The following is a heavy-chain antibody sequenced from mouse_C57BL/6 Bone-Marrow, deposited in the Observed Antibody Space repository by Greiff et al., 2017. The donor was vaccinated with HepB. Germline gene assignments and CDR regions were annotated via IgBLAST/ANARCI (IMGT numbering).Heavy chain of an antibody. Sequence: EVQLQQSGPELVKPGASVKMSCKASGYTFTDYNMHWVKQSHGKSLEWIGYINPNNGGTSYNQKFKGKATLTVNKSSSTAYMELRSLTSEDSAVYYCARHRPYYSNLYWYFDVWGTGTTVTVSS. CDR3: ARHRPYYSNLYWYFDV. V-gene: IGHV1-22*01. D-gene: IGHD2-5*01. J-gene: IGHJ1*03. CDR1: GYTFTDYN. CDR2: INPNNGGT.